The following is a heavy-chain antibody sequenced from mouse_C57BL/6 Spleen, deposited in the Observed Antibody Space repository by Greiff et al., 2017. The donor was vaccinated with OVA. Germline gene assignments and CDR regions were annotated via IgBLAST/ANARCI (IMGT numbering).Heavy chain of an antibody. D-gene: IGHD2-4*01. CDR1: GYTFTSYW. CDR3: AREKGYDYEFDY. Sequence: QVQLKQPGAELVKPGASVKLSCKASGYTFTSYWMHWVKQRPGQGLEWIGMIHPNSGSTNYNEKFKSKATLTVDKSSSTAYMQLSSLTSEDSAVYYCAREKGYDYEFDYWGQGTTLTVSS. V-gene: IGHV1-64*01. CDR2: IHPNSGST. J-gene: IGHJ2*01.